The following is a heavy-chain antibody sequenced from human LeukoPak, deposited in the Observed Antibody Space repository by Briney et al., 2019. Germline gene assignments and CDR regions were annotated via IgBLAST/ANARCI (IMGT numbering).Heavy chain of an antibody. CDR3: AKKGYCSRPSCYNFDY. CDR1: GYTFTSYG. J-gene: IGHJ4*02. V-gene: IGHV1-18*01. Sequence: ASVKVSCKASGYTFTSYGISWVRQAPGQGLEWMGWISAYNGNTNYAQKLQGRVTMTTDTSTSTAYMELRSLRSDDTAVYYCAKKGYCSRPSCYNFDYGAREPLATVPS. CDR2: ISAYNGNT. D-gene: IGHD2-2*01.